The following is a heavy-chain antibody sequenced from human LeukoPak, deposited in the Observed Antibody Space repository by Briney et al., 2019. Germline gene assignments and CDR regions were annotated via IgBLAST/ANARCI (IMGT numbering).Heavy chain of an antibody. D-gene: IGHD5-18*01. J-gene: IGHJ4*02. CDR2: INPNSGGT. CDR1: GYTFTGYY. Sequence: ASVKVSCKASGYTFTGYYMHWVRQAPGQGLEWMGWINPNSGGTNYAQKFQGRVTMTRDTSISTAYMELSRLRSDDTAAYYCARVRGQLWLFFSYWGQGTLVTVSS. CDR3: ARVRGQLWLFFSY. V-gene: IGHV1-2*02.